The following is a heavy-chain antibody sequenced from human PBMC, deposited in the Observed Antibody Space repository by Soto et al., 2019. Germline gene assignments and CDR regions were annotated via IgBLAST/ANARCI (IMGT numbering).Heavy chain of an antibody. CDR3: ARDGRQCSYGYDAFDI. J-gene: IGHJ3*02. D-gene: IGHD5-18*01. Sequence: QVQLVQSGAEVKKPGSSVKVSCKASGGTFSSYAISWVRQAPGQGLEWMGGIIPIFGTANYAQKFQGRVTITADESTSTAYMELSSLRSEDTAVYYCARDGRQCSYGYDAFDIWGQGTMVTVSS. CDR2: IIPIFGTA. V-gene: IGHV1-69*01. CDR1: GGTFSSYA.